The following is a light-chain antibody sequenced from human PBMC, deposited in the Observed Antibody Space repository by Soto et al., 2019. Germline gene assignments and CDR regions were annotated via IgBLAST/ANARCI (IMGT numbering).Light chain of an antibody. Sequence: DIQMTHSPSSLSASVGDRVTITCRASQSTSTYLNWYQQKPGKAPKLLIYGAYSLQSGVPSRFSGSGSGTDFTLTISSLQPEDFVTYYCQQSYMTFMYTFGQGTQLAIK. CDR2: GAY. CDR1: QSTSTY. J-gene: IGKJ2*01. V-gene: IGKV1-39*01. CDR3: QQSYMTFMYT.